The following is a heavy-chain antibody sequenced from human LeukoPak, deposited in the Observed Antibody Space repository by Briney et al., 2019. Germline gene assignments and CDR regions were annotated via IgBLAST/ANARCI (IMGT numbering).Heavy chain of an antibody. J-gene: IGHJ6*03. D-gene: IGHD2-2*01. CDR2: IYYSGST. CDR1: GGSISSGGYY. V-gene: IGHV4-31*03. Sequence: SQTLSLTCTVSGGSISSGGYYWSWIRQHPGKGLEWIGYIYYSGSTYYNLSLKSRVTISVDTSKNQFSLKLSSVTAADTAVYYCARGLFVVVPAAPDMDVWGKGITVTVSS. CDR3: ARGLFVVVPAAPDMDV.